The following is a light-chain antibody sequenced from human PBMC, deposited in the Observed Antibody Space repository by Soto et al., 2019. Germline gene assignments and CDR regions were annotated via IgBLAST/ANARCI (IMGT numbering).Light chain of an antibody. J-gene: IGKJ5*01. CDR3: QQYYNWPLT. CDR1: QSVSSN. Sequence: EIVMSQSPATLSVYPGERAALSCRASQSVSSNLAWYQQKPGQAPRLLIYGASTRATGIPARFSGSGSGTEFTLTISSLQSEDFAVYYCQQYYNWPLTFGGGTRLQVK. V-gene: IGKV3-15*01. CDR2: GAS.